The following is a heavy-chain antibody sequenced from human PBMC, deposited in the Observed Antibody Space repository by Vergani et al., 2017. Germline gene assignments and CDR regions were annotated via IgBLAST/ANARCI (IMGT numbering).Heavy chain of an antibody. V-gene: IGHV4-59*10. CDR1: GGSFSGYY. CDR2: IYTSGST. Sequence: QVQLQQWGAGLLKPSETLSLTCAVYGGSFSGYYWGWIRQPAGKGLEWIGRIYTSGSTNYNPSLKSRVTMSVYTSKNQFSLKLSSVTAADTAVYYCARGGGKEGRYYYYGMDVWGQGTTVTVSS. CDR3: ARGGGKEGRYYYYGMDV. J-gene: IGHJ6*02. D-gene: IGHD3-16*01.